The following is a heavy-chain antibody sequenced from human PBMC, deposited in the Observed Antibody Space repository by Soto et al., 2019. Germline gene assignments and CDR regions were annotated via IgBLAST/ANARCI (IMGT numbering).Heavy chain of an antibody. J-gene: IGHJ6*02. Sequence: GGSLRLSCAASGFTFSSYSMNWVRQAPGKGLEWVSYISSSSSTIYYADSVKGRFTISRDNAKNSLYLQMNSLIAEDTAVDYCPTYLAGRGQQTTVTVSS. V-gene: IGHV3-48*01. CDR2: ISSSSSTI. CDR3: PTYLAG. CDR1: GFTFSSYS.